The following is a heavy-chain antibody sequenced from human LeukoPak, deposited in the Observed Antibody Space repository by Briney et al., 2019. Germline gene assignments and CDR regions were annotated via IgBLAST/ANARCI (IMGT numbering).Heavy chain of an antibody. D-gene: IGHD6-19*01. CDR1: EFTFSNSA. CDR3: ARGVAISSSGWYDTFDY. Sequence: GGSLRLSCAASEFTFSNSAMYWVRQAPGKGLEFVSVISTNGDRTYYADSVKGRFTISRDNSKNTLYLQMGSLRADDMAVYYCARGVAISSSGWYDTFDYWGQGALVTISS. V-gene: IGHV3-64*02. J-gene: IGHJ4*02. CDR2: ISTNGDRT.